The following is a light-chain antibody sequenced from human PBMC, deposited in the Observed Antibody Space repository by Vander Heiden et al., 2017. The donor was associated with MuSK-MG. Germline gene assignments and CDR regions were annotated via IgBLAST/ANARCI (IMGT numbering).Light chain of an antibody. V-gene: IGKV1-12*01. CDR1: QDIRTW. CDR3: QQANSFPIT. Sequence: DIQMTQSQSSVSASVGDSVTISCRASQDIRTWLVWYQQKPGKAPELLIYGASSLQSGVPSRFSGSGSGTDFTLTISSLQPEDFATYYCQQANSFPITFGQGTRLEIK. CDR2: GAS. J-gene: IGKJ5*01.